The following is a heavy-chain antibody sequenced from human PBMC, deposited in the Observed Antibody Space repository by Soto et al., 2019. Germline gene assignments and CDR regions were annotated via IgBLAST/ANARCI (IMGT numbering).Heavy chain of an antibody. D-gene: IGHD3-9*01. CDR1: GGSISSSNW. J-gene: IGHJ6*02. CDR3: ARVPGDDILTGYYSSYYYGMDV. Sequence: QVQLQESGPGLVKPSGTLSLTCAVSGGSISSSNWWSWVRQPPGKGLEWIGEIYHSGSTNYNPSLKSRVTISVDKSKNQFSLKLSSVTAADTAVYYCARVPGDDILTGYYSSYYYGMDVWGQGTTVTVSS. CDR2: IYHSGST. V-gene: IGHV4-4*02.